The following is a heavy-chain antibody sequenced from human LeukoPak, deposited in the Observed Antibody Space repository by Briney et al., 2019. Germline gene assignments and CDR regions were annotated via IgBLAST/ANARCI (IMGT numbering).Heavy chain of an antibody. Sequence: ASVTVSFKVSGYTLTELSMYWVRQAPGKGLEWMGGFAPEDAETIYAQQFQGRVTMTEDTSTDTAYMELSGLRSEDTAVYYCATLEGVGLVPAGSTYWGQGTLVTVSS. J-gene: IGHJ4*02. CDR1: GYTLTELS. D-gene: IGHD2-2*01. V-gene: IGHV1-24*01. CDR3: ATLEGVGLVPAGSTY. CDR2: FAPEDAET.